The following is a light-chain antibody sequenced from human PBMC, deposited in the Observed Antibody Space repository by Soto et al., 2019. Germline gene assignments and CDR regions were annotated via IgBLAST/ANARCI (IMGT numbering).Light chain of an antibody. CDR2: VVS. J-gene: IGLJ1*01. CDR1: GVDVGAYDF. CDR3: SSFTTSHTYI. Sequence: QSALTQPHSVSGSPGQSVTIYCTGTGVDVGAYDFVSWYQQHPGKAPKLLIYVVSGRPSGVPDRFSGSKSGNAASLTISGLQAEDEADYYCSSFTTSHTYIFGTGTKVTVL. V-gene: IGLV2-11*01.